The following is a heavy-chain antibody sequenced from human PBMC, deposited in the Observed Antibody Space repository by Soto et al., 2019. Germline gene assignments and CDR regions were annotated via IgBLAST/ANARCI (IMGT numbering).Heavy chain of an antibody. CDR3: ARGITMVRGDGFDI. V-gene: IGHV4-61*01. CDR2: IYYRGGT. CDR1: GGSVSSGSYY. Sequence: PSETLSLTCPVSGGSVSSGSYYWSWIRQPPGKGLEWIGYIYYRGGTTYNPSLESGVTISVDTSKNQFSLKLSSVAAADTAVYYCARGITMVRGDGFDIHGQRTTVTVS. D-gene: IGHD3-10*01. J-gene: IGHJ3*02.